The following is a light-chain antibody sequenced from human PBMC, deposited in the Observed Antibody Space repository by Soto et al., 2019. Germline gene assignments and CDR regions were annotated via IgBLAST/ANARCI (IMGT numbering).Light chain of an antibody. V-gene: IGLV2-14*01. Sequence: QSVLTQPASVSGSLGQSITISCTGTSGDVGGYNYVSWYQQHPGKAPKLMIYEVSNRPSGVSNRFSGSKSGNTASLTISGLQAEDEADYYCSSKTSSTTLVFGGGTQLTVL. CDR2: EVS. CDR3: SSKTSSTTLV. CDR1: SGDVGGYNY. J-gene: IGLJ3*02.